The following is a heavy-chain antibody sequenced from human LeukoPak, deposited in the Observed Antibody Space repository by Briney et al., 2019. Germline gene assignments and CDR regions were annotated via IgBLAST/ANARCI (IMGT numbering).Heavy chain of an antibody. Sequence: PGPTLVNPTQTLTLTCTFSGFSLSTSGMCVSWIRQPPGKALEWLALIDWDDDKYYSTSLKTRLTISKDTSKNQVVLTMTNMDPVDTATYYCARINPEYYYDSSGYYLDYWGQGTLVTVSS. D-gene: IGHD3-22*01. CDR1: GFSLSTSGMC. CDR2: IDWDDDK. CDR3: ARINPEYYYDSSGYYLDY. V-gene: IGHV2-70*01. J-gene: IGHJ4*02.